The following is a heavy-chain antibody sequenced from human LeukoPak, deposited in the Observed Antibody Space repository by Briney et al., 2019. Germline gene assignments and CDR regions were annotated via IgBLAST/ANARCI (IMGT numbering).Heavy chain of an antibody. J-gene: IGHJ4*02. D-gene: IGHD3-10*01. CDR2: ISSSSSTI. Sequence: AGGSLRLSCAASGFTFSSYSMNWVRQAPGKGLEWVSYISSSSSTIYYADSVKGRFTISRDNAKNSLYLQMNSLRAEDTAVYYCARDRGVTRGNFDYWGQGTLVTVSS. CDR3: ARDRGVTRGNFDY. V-gene: IGHV3-48*01. CDR1: GFTFSSYS.